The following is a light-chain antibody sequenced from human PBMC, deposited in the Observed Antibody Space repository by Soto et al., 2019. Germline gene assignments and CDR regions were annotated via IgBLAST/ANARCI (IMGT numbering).Light chain of an antibody. J-gene: IGLJ2*01. CDR2: DVS. CDR3: SSYASSSTGV. Sequence: QSALTQPASASGSPGQSITISCTGTSSDVGGYNYVSWYQQHPGKAPKLMIYDVSKRPSGVSDRFSGSKSGNTASLTISGLQAEEEADYYCSSYASSSTGVFGGGTKLTVL. CDR1: SSDVGGYNY. V-gene: IGLV2-14*01.